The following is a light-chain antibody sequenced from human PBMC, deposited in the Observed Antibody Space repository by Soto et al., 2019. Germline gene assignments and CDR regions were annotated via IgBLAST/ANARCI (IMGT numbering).Light chain of an antibody. Sequence: QSVLTQPPSVSGAPGQSVTISCTGSSSNIGAGYDVHWYQQLPGTAPKLLIYGNSNRPSGVPDRFSGSKSGTSASLAITGLQAEDEADNYCQSYDSSLSGYVFGTGTKVTVL. CDR3: QSYDSSLSGYV. V-gene: IGLV1-40*01. J-gene: IGLJ1*01. CDR1: SSNIGAGYD. CDR2: GNS.